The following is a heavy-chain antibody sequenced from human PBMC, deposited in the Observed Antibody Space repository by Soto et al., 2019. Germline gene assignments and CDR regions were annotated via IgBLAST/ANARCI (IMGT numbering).Heavy chain of an antibody. Sequence: GGSLRLSCAASGFTLNSFFMHWVRQAPGKGLMWVSRINNDGSSTTYADSVKGRFTISRDNAKNTLYLQMNSLRAEDTAVYYCAKDRVGYDFGSYYYYGMDVWGQGTTVTVSS. CDR2: INNDGSST. V-gene: IGHV3-74*01. J-gene: IGHJ6*02. CDR1: GFTLNSFF. CDR3: AKDRVGYDFGSYYYYGMDV. D-gene: IGHD5-12*01.